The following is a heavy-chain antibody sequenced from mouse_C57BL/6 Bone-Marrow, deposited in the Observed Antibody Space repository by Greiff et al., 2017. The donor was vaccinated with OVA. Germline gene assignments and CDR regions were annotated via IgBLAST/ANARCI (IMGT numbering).Heavy chain of an antibody. D-gene: IGHD2-4*01. Sequence: QVQLQQSGAELVKPGASVKLSCKASGYTFTSYWMQWVKQRPGQGLEWIGEIDPSDSYTNYNQKFKGKATLTVDTSSSTAYMQLSSLTSEDSAVYYCARSRDYDEGPWFAYWGQGTLVTVSA. J-gene: IGHJ3*01. CDR2: IDPSDSYT. CDR1: GYTFTSYW. CDR3: ARSRDYDEGPWFAY. V-gene: IGHV1-50*01.